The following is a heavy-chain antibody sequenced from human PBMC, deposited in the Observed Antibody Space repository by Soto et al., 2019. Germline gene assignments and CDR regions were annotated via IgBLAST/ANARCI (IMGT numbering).Heavy chain of an antibody. V-gene: IGHV4-34*01. CDR1: GGSFSGYY. J-gene: IGHJ6*03. CDR3: ARGTRVRIAAAGTGYYYYMDV. Sequence: PSGPLSVYCAAYGGSFSGYYWSWIRQPPGQGLEWIVEINHSETTNYNPSLKSRVTISVDTSKNQFSLKLSSVTAADTAVYYCARGTRVRIAAAGTGYYYYMDVWGKGTTVTVSS. D-gene: IGHD6-13*01. CDR2: INHSETT.